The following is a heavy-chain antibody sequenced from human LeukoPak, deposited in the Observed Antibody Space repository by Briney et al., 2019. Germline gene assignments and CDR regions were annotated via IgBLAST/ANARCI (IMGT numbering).Heavy chain of an antibody. J-gene: IGHJ5*02. Sequence: PGGSLRLSCAASGFTFSNAWMSWVRQAPGKGLEWVGRIKSKTDGGTTDYAAPVKGRFTISRDDSKNTLYLQMNSPKTEDTAVYYCTTARAKDNWFDPWGQGTLVTVSS. CDR1: GFTFSNAW. V-gene: IGHV3-15*01. CDR3: TTARAKDNWFDP. CDR2: IKSKTDGGTT.